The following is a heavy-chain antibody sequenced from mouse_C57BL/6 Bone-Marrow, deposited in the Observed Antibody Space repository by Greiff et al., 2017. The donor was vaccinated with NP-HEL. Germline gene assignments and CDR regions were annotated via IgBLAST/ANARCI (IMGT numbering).Heavy chain of an antibody. D-gene: IGHD1-1*01. J-gene: IGHJ4*01. V-gene: IGHV2-4*01. Sequence: QVQLKESGPGLVQPSQSLSITCTVSGFSLTSYGVHWVRQPPGKGLEWLGVIWSGGSTDYNAAFISRLSISKDNSKSQVFFKMNSLQADDTAIYYCAKMDGSSYDAMDYWGQGTSVTVSS. CDR3: AKMDGSSYDAMDY. CDR1: GFSLTSYG. CDR2: IWSGGST.